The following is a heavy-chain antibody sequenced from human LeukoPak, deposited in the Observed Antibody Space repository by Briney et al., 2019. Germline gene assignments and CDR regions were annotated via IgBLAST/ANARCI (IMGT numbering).Heavy chain of an antibody. V-gene: IGHV3-48*01. D-gene: IGHD1-20*01. CDR1: GFTFSSYS. J-gene: IGHJ6*03. CDR2: ISSSSSTI. Sequence: GGSLRLSCAASGFTFSSYSMNWVRQAPGKGLEWVSYISSSSSTIYYADSVKGRFTISRDNAKNSLYLQMNSLRAEDTALYYCARSVERGITGTTGYYYYMDVWGKGTTVTVSS. CDR3: ARSVERGITGTTGYYYYMDV.